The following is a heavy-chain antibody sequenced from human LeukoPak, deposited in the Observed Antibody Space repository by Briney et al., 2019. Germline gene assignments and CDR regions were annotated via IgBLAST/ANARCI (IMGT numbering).Heavy chain of an antibody. CDR3: ARVVDDKYGMDV. D-gene: IGHD2-15*01. V-gene: IGHV3-64*01. CDR2: ISSNGVST. Sequence: GGSLRLSCAASGFTFSSYAMHWVRQAPGKGLEYVSAISSNGVSTYYANSVRGRFTISRDNSKNTLYLQMGSLRAEDMAVYYCARVVDDKYGMDVWGQGTTVTVSS. CDR1: GFTFSSYA. J-gene: IGHJ6*02.